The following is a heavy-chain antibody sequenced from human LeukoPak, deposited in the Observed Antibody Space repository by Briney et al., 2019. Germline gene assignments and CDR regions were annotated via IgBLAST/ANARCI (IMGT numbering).Heavy chain of an antibody. CDR1: GYSFTNYW. D-gene: IGHD6-19*01. J-gene: IGHJ4*02. CDR3: ARRSSGWYQDY. Sequence: GESLKISCKGSGYSFTNYWISWVRQMPGKGLEWMGRVDPSDSSSDYSPSFQGHVTISADKSTSTAYLQWSSLKASDTAMYYCARRSSGWYQDYWGQGTLVTVSS. V-gene: IGHV5-10-1*01. CDR2: VDPSDSSS.